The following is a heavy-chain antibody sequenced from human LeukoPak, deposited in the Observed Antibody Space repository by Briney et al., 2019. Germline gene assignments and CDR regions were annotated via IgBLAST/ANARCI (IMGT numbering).Heavy chain of an antibody. CDR1: GFTFSNYA. D-gene: IGHD6-19*01. Sequence: GGSLRLSCVGAGFTFSNYAMTWVRQAPGKGLGWVSGISGSGDRTYYADSVKGRFTISRDNSKNTLYLQMNSLTDDDSAVYYCAKDRIPVAGRQDIWDYWGQGTLVAVSS. CDR3: AKDRIPVAGRQDIWDY. J-gene: IGHJ4*02. V-gene: IGHV3-23*01. CDR2: ISGSGDRT.